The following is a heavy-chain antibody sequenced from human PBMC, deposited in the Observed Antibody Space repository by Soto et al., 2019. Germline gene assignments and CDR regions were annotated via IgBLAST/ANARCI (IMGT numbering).Heavy chain of an antibody. CDR1: GGSVSSGSYY. CDR2: IYYSGST. J-gene: IGHJ4*02. CDR3: AREVGATYYDY. Sequence: PSETRSLTCTVSGGSVSSGSYYWSWIRQPPGKGLEWIGYIYYSGSTNYNPSLKSRVTISVDTSKNQFSLKLSSVTAADTAVYYCAREVGATYYDYWGQGTLVTVSS. D-gene: IGHD1-26*01. V-gene: IGHV4-61*01.